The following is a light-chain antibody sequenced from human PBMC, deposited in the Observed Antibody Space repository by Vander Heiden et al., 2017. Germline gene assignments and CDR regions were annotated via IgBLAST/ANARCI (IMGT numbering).Light chain of an antibody. Sequence: DIQMTQSPSSLSASVGDRVTITCRASQSISSYLNWYQQKPGKAPKLLIYAASSLQSGVPSRFSGSGSGTEFTLTISSLQPEDFATYYCQQSYSNVAVYTFGPGAKQGIK. CDR1: QSISSY. J-gene: IGKJ2*01. V-gene: IGKV1-39*01. CDR3: QQSYSNVAVYT. CDR2: AAS.